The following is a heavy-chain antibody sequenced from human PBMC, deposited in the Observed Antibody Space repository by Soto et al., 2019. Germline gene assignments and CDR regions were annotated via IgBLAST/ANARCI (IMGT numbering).Heavy chain of an antibody. Sequence: PGGSLRLSCAASGFTFNNSAMTWVRQAPGQGLEWVASISENGGSRGGTYYADSVKGRITISRDNSKNTLYLQVDSLTGADTAVYYCASAKAVVIAPLGIWGQGALVTVSS. V-gene: IGHV3-23*01. J-gene: IGHJ3*02. CDR1: GFTFNNSA. CDR3: ASAKAVVIAPLGI. D-gene: IGHD2-21*01. CDR2: ISENGGSRGGT.